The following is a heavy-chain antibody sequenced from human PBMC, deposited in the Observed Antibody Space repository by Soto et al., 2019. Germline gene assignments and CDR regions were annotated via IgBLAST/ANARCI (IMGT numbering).Heavy chain of an antibody. J-gene: IGHJ4*02. CDR3: ASSTYYYDSSGYYPFDY. V-gene: IGHV3-21*01. CDR2: ISSSSSYI. CDR1: GFTFSSYS. D-gene: IGHD3-22*01. Sequence: GSLRLSCAASGFTFSSYSMNWVRQAPGKGLEWVSSISSSSSYIYYADSVKGRFTISRDNAKNSLYLQMNSLRAEDTAVYYCASSTYYYDSSGYYPFDYWGQGTLVTVSS.